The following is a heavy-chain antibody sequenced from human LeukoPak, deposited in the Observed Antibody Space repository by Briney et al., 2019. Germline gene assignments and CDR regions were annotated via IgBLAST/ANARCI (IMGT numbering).Heavy chain of an antibody. CDR2: INHSGST. V-gene: IGHV4-34*01. CDR1: GGSFSGYY. Sequence: PETLSLTCAVYGGSFSGYYWSWIRQPPGKVLEWIGEINHSGSTNYNPSLKSRVTISVDTSKNQFSLKLSSVTAADTAVYYCARGPPRLGYCSGGSCYYFDYWGQGTLVTVSS. CDR3: ARGPPRLGYCSGGSCYYFDY. D-gene: IGHD2-15*01. J-gene: IGHJ4*02.